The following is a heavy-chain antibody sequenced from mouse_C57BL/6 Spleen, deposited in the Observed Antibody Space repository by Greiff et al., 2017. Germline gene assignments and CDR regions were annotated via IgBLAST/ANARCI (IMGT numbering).Heavy chain of an antibody. CDR1: GYTFTSYG. D-gene: IGHD2-3*01. V-gene: IGHV1-81*01. CDR3: AREGIYDGYYFDY. J-gene: IGHJ2*01. Sequence: QVQLQQSGAELARPGASVKLSCKASGYTFTSYGISWVKQRTGQGLEWIGESYPRSGNTYYNEKFKGKATLTADKSSSTAYMELRSLTSEDSAVYFCAREGIYDGYYFDYWGQGTTLTVSS. CDR2: SYPRSGNT.